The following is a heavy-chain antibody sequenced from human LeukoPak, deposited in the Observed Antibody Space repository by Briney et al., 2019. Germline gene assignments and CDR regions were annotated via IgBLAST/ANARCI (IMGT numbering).Heavy chain of an antibody. CDR1: GYTFTSYG. CDR3: ARVGYMVRSQYWFDP. Sequence: ASVKVSCKASGYTFTSYGISWVRQAPGQGLEWMGWISAYNGNTNYAQKLQGRVTMTTDTSTSTAYMELRSLRSDDTAVYYCARVGYMVRSQYWFDPWGQGTLVTVSS. CDR2: ISAYNGNT. D-gene: IGHD3-10*01. J-gene: IGHJ5*02. V-gene: IGHV1-18*01.